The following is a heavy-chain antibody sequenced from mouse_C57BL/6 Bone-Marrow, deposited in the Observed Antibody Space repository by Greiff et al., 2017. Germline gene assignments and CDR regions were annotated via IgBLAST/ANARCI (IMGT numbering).Heavy chain of an antibody. J-gene: IGHJ2*01. Sequence: QVQLKESGAELVKPGASVKISCKASGYAFSSYWMNWVKQRPGKGLEWIGQIYPGDGDTNYNGKFKGKATLTADKSSSTAYMQLSSLTSEDSAVYFCARELANWDAALLDYWGQGTTLTVSS. CDR1: GYAFSSYW. CDR2: IYPGDGDT. CDR3: ARELANWDAALLDY. V-gene: IGHV1-80*01. D-gene: IGHD4-1*02.